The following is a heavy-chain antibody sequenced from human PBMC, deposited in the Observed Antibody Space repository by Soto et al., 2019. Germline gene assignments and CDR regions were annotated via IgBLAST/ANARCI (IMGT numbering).Heavy chain of an antibody. CDR1: GGSISSGDYY. CDR3: ARDYFDSSDYTTNWFDP. J-gene: IGHJ5*02. CDR2: IYYSGST. Sequence: SETLSLTCTVSGGSISSGDYYWSWIRQPPGKGLEWIGYIYYSGSTYYNPSLKSRVTISVDTSKNQFSLKLTSVTAADTALYYCARDYFDSSDYTTNWFDPWGQGALVTVSS. V-gene: IGHV4-30-4*01. D-gene: IGHD3-22*01.